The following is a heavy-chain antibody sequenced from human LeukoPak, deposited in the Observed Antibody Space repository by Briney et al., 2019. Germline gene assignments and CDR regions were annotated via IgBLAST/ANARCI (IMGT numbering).Heavy chain of an antibody. CDR2: IKEDGSEK. CDR1: GFAFSRYW. J-gene: IGHJ4*02. D-gene: IGHD1-14*01. Sequence: PGGSLRLSCAASGFAFSRYWMSWVRQAPGKGPECVANIKEDGSEKYYVDSVKGRFTISRDDAKNSLYLQMNNLRAEDTAVYYCARDSFETDIDYWGQGTLVTVSS. V-gene: IGHV3-7*01. CDR3: ARDSFETDIDY.